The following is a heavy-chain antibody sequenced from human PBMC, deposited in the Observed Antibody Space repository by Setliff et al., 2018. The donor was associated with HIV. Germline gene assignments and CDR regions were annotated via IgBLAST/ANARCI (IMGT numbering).Heavy chain of an antibody. V-gene: IGHV3-7*03. J-gene: IGHJ4*02. D-gene: IGHD6-13*01. CDR3: AKPNSPMFDS. CDR1: GFTFSRHW. Sequence: PGGSLRLSCAASGFTFSRHWMSWVRQAPGKGLEWVANINQDGSQIYYADSVKGRFTISRDNSKNMLYLQMNSLRAEDTAVYYCAKPNSPMFDSWGQGTLVTVSS. CDR2: INQDGSQI.